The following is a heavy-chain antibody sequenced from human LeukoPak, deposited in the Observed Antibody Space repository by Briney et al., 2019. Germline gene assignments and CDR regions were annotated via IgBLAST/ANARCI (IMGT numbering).Heavy chain of an antibody. CDR3: ARVDYYGSGPPDY. CDR1: GGSISSYY. J-gene: IGHJ4*02. Sequence: PSETLSLTCTVSGGSISSYYWSWIRQPPGKGLEWIGYIYYSGSTNHNPSLKSRVTISVDTSKNQFSLKLSSVTAADTAVYYCARVDYYGSGPPDYWGQGTLVTVSS. D-gene: IGHD3-10*01. CDR2: IYYSGST. V-gene: IGHV4-59*01.